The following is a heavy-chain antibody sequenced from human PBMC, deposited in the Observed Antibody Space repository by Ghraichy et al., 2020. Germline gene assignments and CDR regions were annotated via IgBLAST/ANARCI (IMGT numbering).Heavy chain of an antibody. V-gene: IGHV3-66*01. D-gene: IGHD1-26*01. CDR3: ARIGRVEWEPLSNWYFDL. J-gene: IGHJ2*01. CDR2: IYGGNNT. CDR1: GFNVGSNY. Sequence: GGSLRLSCAASGFNVGSNYMSWVRQAPEKGLEWVSVIYGGNNTYNSDSVKGRFTISRDTSKNTLYLQMNSLRADDSAVYFCARIGRVEWEPLSNWYFDLWGRGALVTVSS.